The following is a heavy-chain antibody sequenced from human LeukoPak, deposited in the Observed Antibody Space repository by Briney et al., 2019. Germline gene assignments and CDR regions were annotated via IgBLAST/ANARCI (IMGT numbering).Heavy chain of an antibody. CDR1: GFTFSSYA. Sequence: GGSLRLSCAPSGFTFSSYAMSWVRQAPKKGLEWVSALSGSGSTTSYADSVKGRSAISRDNSKNTFYLQMNSLRAEDTAVYYCAKDSHYYDSSGFPIFWGQGTLVTVSS. J-gene: IGHJ4*02. V-gene: IGHV3-23*01. CDR3: AKDSHYYDSSGFPIF. D-gene: IGHD3-22*01. CDR2: LSGSGSTT.